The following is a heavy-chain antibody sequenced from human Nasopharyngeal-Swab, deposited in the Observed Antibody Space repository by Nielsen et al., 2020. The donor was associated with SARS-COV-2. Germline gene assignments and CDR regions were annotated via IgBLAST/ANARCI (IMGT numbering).Heavy chain of an antibody. J-gene: IGHJ6*02. D-gene: IGHD2-2*01. CDR2: VDSSGST. CDR1: DGSISSYY. CDR3: GRGACSITTCYENVDV. V-gene: IGHV4-59*13. Sequence: SDTLSLTSTVSDGSISSYYWCWIRQPAANGLDWIGCVDSSGSTNYKPSLKSRVTLSVDTSKNQFSLNLSSVTAADTAVYYCGRGACSITTCYENVDVWGQGTTVTVSS.